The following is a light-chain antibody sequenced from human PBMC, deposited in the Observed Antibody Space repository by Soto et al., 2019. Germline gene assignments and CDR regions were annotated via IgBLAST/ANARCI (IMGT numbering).Light chain of an antibody. CDR2: EVS. CDR3: TSFTSSTTYD. Sequence: ALTQPASVSGSPGRSITISCTGTSSDVGGYNYVCWYQHHPGKAPKLIISEVSNRPSGVSDRFSGSKSGNTASLTISGLQPEDEADYYCTSFTSSTTYDFGTGTKVTVL. CDR1: SSDVGGYNY. V-gene: IGLV2-14*01. J-gene: IGLJ1*01.